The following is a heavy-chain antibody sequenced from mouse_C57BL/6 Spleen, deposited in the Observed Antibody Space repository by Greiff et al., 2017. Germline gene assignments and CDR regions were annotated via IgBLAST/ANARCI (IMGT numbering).Heavy chain of an antibody. CDR1: GYTFTSYW. V-gene: IGHV1-5*01. D-gene: IGHD2-4*01. CDR2: IYPGNSDT. Sequence: VQLKQSGTVLARPGASVKMSCKTSGYTFTSYWMHWVKQRPGQGLEWIRAIYPGNSDTSYNQKFKGKAKLTAVTSASTAYMELSSLTNEDSAVYYCASHDYDGAAMDYWGQGTSVTVSS. J-gene: IGHJ4*01. CDR3: ASHDYDGAAMDY.